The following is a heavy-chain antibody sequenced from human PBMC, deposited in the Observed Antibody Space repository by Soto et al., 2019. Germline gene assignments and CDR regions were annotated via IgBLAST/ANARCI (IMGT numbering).Heavy chain of an antibody. D-gene: IGHD3-3*01. V-gene: IGHV4-59*03. CDR2: IHYSGSA. Sequence: SETLSLTCTVSGGSINSYFWTWIRQSPGKGLQWIGYIHYSGSANYNPSLKTRVTMSVDTSKNQFSLRLSSVTAADTAIYYCATRITVFGLLIPPFDPWGQGTQVTVSS. J-gene: IGHJ5*02. CDR3: ATRITVFGLLIPPFDP. CDR1: GGSINSYF.